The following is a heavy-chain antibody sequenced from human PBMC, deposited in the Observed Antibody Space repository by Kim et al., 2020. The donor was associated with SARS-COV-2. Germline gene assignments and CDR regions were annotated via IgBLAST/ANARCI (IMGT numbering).Heavy chain of an antibody. J-gene: IGHJ4*02. CDR1: GGSISSYY. V-gene: IGHV4-59*01. CDR3: ARGNMTTVPYFDY. Sequence: SETLSLTCTVSGGSISSYYWSWIRQPPGKGLEWIGYIYYSGSTNYNPSLKSRVTISVDTSKNQFSLKLSSVTAADTAVYYCARGNMTTVPYFDYWGQGTLVTVSS. D-gene: IGHD4-17*01. CDR2: IYYSGST.